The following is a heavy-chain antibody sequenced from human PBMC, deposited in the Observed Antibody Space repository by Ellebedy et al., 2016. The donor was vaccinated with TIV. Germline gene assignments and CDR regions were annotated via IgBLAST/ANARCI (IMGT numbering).Heavy chain of an antibody. CDR1: GFTFSSHW. CDR3: AREDGGSYFLGYMDV. V-gene: IGHV3-7*01. CDR2: IKQDGSEK. J-gene: IGHJ6*03. D-gene: IGHD1-26*01. Sequence: GESLKISCAASGFTFSSHWMTWVRQAPGKGLEWVANIKQDGSEKYYVDSVKGRFTISRDNAKNSLYLQMNSLRVEDTAVYYCAREDGGSYFLGYMDVWGKGTTVTVSS.